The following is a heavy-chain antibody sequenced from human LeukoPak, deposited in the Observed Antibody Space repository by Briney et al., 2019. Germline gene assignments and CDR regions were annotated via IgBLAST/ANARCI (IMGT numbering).Heavy chain of an antibody. CDR2: ISGSGGST. D-gene: IGHD3-22*01. J-gene: IGHJ4*02. CDR3: AKSSYYDSSGYYGVMYYFDY. CDR1: GFTFSSYA. Sequence: GGSLRLSCAASGFTFSSYAMSWVRQAPGQGLEWVSAISGSGGSTYHADSVKGRFTISRDNSKTTLYLQMNSLRAEDTAVYYCAKSSYYDSSGYYGVMYYFDYWGQGTLVTVSS. V-gene: IGHV3-23*01.